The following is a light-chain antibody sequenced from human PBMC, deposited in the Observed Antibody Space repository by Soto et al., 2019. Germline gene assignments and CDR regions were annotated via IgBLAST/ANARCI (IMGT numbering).Light chain of an antibody. Sequence: DIQMTQSPSSXSXSXXXRXXXAXRASQGISSWLAWYQQKPGKAPKLLIYAASSLQSGVPSRFSGSGSGTDFTLTISSLQPEDFATYYCQQANSFPPGFGQGTRLEIK. CDR2: AAS. V-gene: IGKV1-12*01. J-gene: IGKJ5*01. CDR1: QGISSW. CDR3: QQANSFPPG.